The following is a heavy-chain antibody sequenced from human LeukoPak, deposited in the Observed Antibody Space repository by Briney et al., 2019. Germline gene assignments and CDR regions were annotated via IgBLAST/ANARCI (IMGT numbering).Heavy chain of an antibody. V-gene: IGHV1-2*02. Sequence: ASVKVSCKASGYTFTGYYMHWVRQAPGQGLEWMGWINPNSGGTNYAQKFQGRATMTRDTSISTAYMELSRLRSDDTAVYYCARVYDSSGYSLLDYWGQGTLVTVSS. D-gene: IGHD3-22*01. J-gene: IGHJ4*02. CDR1: GYTFTGYY. CDR3: ARVYDSSGYSLLDY. CDR2: INPNSGGT.